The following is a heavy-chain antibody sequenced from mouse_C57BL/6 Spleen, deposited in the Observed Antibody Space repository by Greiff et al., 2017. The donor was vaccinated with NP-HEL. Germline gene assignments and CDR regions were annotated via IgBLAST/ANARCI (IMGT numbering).Heavy chain of an antibody. J-gene: IGHJ1*03. V-gene: IGHV14-3*01. CDR2: IEPANGNT. D-gene: IGHD1-1*01. CDR3: ERRGSSYEGTRNWYFDV. CDR1: GFNIKNTY. Sequence: VQLQQSVAELVRPGASVKLSCTASGFNIKNTYMHWVKQRPEQRLEWIGRIEPANGNTKYAPKFQGKDTITADTSSNTAYLQLSILTSEDTAIYYCERRGSSYEGTRNWYFDVWGTGTTVTVSS.